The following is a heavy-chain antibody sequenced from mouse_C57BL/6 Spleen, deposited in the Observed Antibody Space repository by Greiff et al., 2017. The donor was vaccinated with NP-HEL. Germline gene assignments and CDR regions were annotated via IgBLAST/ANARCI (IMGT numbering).Heavy chain of an antibody. J-gene: IGHJ4*01. Sequence: EVQGVESGGGLVKPGGSLKLSCAASGFTFSDYGMHWVRQAPEKGLEWVAYSSSGRSTIYYADTVQGRFTISRDNAKNTMCLQMTSLRSEDTAMYYCARMGYGNSYYYAMDYWGQGTSVTVSS. V-gene: IGHV5-17*01. D-gene: IGHD2-1*01. CDR2: SSSGRSTI. CDR3: ARMGYGNSYYYAMDY. CDR1: GFTFSDYG.